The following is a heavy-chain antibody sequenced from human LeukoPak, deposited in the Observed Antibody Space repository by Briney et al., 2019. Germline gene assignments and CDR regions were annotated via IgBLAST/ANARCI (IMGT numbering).Heavy chain of an antibody. CDR3: ARVPGIAAAGTLGRTGWFDP. Sequence: ASVKVSCKASGYTFTSYYMHWVRQAPGQGLEWMGIINPSGGSTSYAQKFQGRVTMTTDTSTSTAYMELRSLRSDDTAVYYCARVPGIAAAGTLGRTGWFDPWGQGTLVTVSS. CDR1: GYTFTSYY. D-gene: IGHD6-13*01. V-gene: IGHV1-46*01. CDR2: INPSGGST. J-gene: IGHJ5*02.